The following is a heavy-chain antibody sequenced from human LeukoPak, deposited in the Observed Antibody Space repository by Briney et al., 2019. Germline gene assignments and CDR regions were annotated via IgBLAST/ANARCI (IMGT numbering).Heavy chain of an antibody. CDR1: GYTFTGYY. J-gene: IGHJ4*02. CDR3: ARTAGGNSHFDY. CDR2: INPNSGGT. D-gene: IGHD4-23*01. Sequence: ASVKVSCKASGYTFTGYYMHWVRQAPGQGLEWMGRINPNSGGTNYAQKFQGRVTMPRDTSISTAYMELSRLRSDDTAVYYCARTAGGNSHFDYWGQGTLVTVSS. V-gene: IGHV1-2*06.